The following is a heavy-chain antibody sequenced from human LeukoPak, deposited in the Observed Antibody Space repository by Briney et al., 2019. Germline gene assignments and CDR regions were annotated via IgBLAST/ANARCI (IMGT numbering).Heavy chain of an antibody. Sequence: PGGSLRLSCAASGFTFSSYAMSWVRQAPGKGLEWVSDIIGSGGSTYYADSVKGRFTISRDNSKNTLYLQMNSLRAEDTAVYYCARDLLTGYYRRGNWFDPWGQGTLVTVSS. CDR2: IIGSGGST. J-gene: IGHJ5*02. CDR3: ARDLLTGYYRRGNWFDP. D-gene: IGHD3-9*01. V-gene: IGHV3-23*01. CDR1: GFTFSSYA.